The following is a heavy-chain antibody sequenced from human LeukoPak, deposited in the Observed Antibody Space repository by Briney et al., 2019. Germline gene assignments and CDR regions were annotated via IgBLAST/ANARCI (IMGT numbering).Heavy chain of an antibody. D-gene: IGHD3-22*01. J-gene: IGHJ4*02. CDR3: ARGNGYYDMAFDY. CDR2: VYSSGGT. V-gene: IGHV4-4*07. CDR1: GYSISSGYY. Sequence: SETLSLTCTVSGYSISSGYYWSWIRQPAGKGLEWIGRVYSSGGTSYNPSLKSRVSMSVDTSKNQFSLKLTSVTAADTAVYFCARGNGYYDMAFDYWGQGALVTVSS.